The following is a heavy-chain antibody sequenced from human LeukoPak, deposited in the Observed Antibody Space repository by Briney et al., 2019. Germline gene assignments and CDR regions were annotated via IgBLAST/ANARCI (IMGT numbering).Heavy chain of an antibody. CDR2: ISSSGDST. D-gene: IGHD3-3*01. Sequence: PGGSLRLSCAGSGFTLPHYAIRWVHQAPGGRLEWASAISSSGDSTDYADSVKGRFTISRDNSKNTLYLQMNSLRAEDTAIYYCAKDTYDFWSAFHSGGVDCSARGSLVTVCS. J-gene: IGHJ4*02. CDR3: AKDTYDFWSAFHSGGVDC. V-gene: IGHV3-23*01. CDR1: GFTLPHYA.